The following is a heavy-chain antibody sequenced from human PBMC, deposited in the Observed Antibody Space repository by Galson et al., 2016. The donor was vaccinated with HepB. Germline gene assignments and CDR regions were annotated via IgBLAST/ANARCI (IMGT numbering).Heavy chain of an antibody. V-gene: IGHV1-69*04. CDR3: ARQKAVFALYYSDY. Sequence: SVKVSCKASGGTFSSYAISWVRQAPGQGLEWMGRIIPILGIANYAQKFQGRVTITADKSTSTAYMELSSLRSEDTAVYYCARQKAVFALYYSDYWGQGTLVTVSS. CDR2: IIPILGIA. J-gene: IGHJ4*02. CDR1: GGTFSSYA.